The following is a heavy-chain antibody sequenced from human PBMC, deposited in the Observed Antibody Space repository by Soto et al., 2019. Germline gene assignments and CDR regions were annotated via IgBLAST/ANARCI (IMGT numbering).Heavy chain of an antibody. V-gene: IGHV1-18*01. CDR2: ISAYNTNT. CDR1: GYTFTSYH. CDR3: SRDTPPTDY. Sequence: QVQLVQSGAEVKKPGASVKVSCKTSGYTFTSYHISWVRQAPGQGLEWMGWISAYNTNTNYAQKFQGRVTMTTDTITITAYMELRSLRSDDTAVYYCSRDTPPTDYWGQGTLVTVSS. J-gene: IGHJ4*02.